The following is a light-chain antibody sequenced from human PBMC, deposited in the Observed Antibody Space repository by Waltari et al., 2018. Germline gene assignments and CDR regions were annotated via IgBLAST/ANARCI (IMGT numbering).Light chain of an antibody. V-gene: IGLV8-61*01. CDR3: SLYMGSGIWV. J-gene: IGLJ3*02. CDR2: KGS. Sequence: QTVVTQDPSLSVSPGGTVALTCALTSGSVSTTSYATWYQQTPGQPPRTLVYKGSSRSSGVPDRFSGSVLGNTVALTITGAQADDEANYYCSLYMGSGIWVFGGGTKLTVL. CDR1: SGSVSTTSY.